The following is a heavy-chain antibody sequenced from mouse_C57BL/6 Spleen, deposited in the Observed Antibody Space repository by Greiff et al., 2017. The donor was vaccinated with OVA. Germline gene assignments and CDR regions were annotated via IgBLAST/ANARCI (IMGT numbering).Heavy chain of an antibody. CDR1: GFTFSDYY. D-gene: IGHD2-4*01. CDR3: ARIYYDYRYWYFDV. V-gene: IGHV5-16*01. Sequence: DVMLVESEGGLVQPGSSMKLSCTASGFTFSDYYMAWVRQVPEKGLEWVANINYDGSSTYYLDSLKSRFIISRDNAKNILYLQMSSLKSEDTATYYCARIYYDYRYWYFDVWGTGTTVTVSS. CDR2: INYDGSST. J-gene: IGHJ1*03.